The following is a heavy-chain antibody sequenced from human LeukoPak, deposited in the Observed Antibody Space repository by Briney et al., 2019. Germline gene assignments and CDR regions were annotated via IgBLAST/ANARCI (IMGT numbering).Heavy chain of an antibody. CDR3: ARNTKGYYYDSSGYYPLDY. Sequence: GGSLRLSCEASGFMFNNYGMHWVRQAPGKGLEWVAVISYDESNLNYGDSVKGRFTISRDNSKNTLYLQMNSLRAEDTAVYYCARNTKGYYYDSSGYYPLDYWGQGTLVTVSS. J-gene: IGHJ4*02. CDR1: GFMFNNYG. V-gene: IGHV3-30*03. D-gene: IGHD3-22*01. CDR2: ISYDESNL.